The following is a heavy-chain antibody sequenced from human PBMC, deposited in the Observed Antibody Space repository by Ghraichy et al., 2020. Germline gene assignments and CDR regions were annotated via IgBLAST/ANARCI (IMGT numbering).Heavy chain of an antibody. CDR2: IWYDGSNK. CDR3: ARDLGRGYDFWSGYTIYYYYGMDV. D-gene: IGHD3-3*01. J-gene: IGHJ6*02. Sequence: ALRLSCAASGFTFSSYGMHWVRQAPGKGLEWVAVIWYDGSNKYYADSVKGRFTISRDNSKNTLYLQMNSLRAEDTAVYYCARDLGRGYDFWSGYTIYYYYGMDVWGQGTTVTVSS. V-gene: IGHV3-33*01. CDR1: GFTFSSYG.